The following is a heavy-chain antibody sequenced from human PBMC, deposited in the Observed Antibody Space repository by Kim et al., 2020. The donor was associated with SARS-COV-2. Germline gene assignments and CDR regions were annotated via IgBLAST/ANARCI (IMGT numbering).Heavy chain of an antibody. J-gene: IGHJ6*02. CDR3: ARGFDILTGDDYGMDV. Sequence: LKSRVTISVDTSKNQCSLKLSSVTAADTAVYYCARGFDILTGDDYGMDVWGQGTTVTVSS. D-gene: IGHD3-9*01. V-gene: IGHV4-31*02.